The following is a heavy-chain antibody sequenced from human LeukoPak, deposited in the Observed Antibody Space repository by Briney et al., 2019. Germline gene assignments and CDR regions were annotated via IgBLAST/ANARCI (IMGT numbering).Heavy chain of an antibody. J-gene: IGHJ5*02. Sequence: SETLSLTCAVYGGSFSGYYRSWIRQPPGKGLEWIGEINHSGSTNYNPSLKSRVTISVDTSKNQFSLKLSSVTAADTAVYYCASLPDYYDSSGLIRKGFDPWGQGTLVTVSS. CDR1: GGSFSGYY. CDR3: ASLPDYYDSSGLIRKGFDP. CDR2: INHSGST. V-gene: IGHV4-34*01. D-gene: IGHD3-22*01.